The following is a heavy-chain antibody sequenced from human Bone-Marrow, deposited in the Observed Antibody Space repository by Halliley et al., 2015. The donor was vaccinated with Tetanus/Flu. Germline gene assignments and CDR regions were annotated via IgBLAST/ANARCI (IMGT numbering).Heavy chain of an antibody. V-gene: IGHV1-46*01. CDR1: GYSFTTHY. J-gene: IGHJ4*02. Sequence: QLVQSGAEVKKPGASVKVSCKASGYSFTTHYMHWVRQVPGLGLEWMGIINPSGGRTSYAQKFQGRVTMTRDRSTSTVYMEMNSLRSEDTAVYYCARDLAWGSAYWGQGTLVPVSS. CDR2: INPSGGRT. D-gene: IGHD3-16*01. CDR3: ARDLAWGSAY.